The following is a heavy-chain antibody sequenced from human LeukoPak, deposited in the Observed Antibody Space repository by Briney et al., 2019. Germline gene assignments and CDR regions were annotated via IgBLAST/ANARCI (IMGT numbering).Heavy chain of an antibody. J-gene: IGHJ4*02. CDR2: IYYSGST. CDR3: AREPYGSGTFDY. V-gene: IGHV4-59*01. Sequence: SETLSLTCTVSGGSISSYYWSWIRQPPGKGLEWIGYIYYSGSTNYNPSLKSRVTISVDTSKNQFSLKLSSVTAADTAEYYCAREPYGSGTFDYWGQRTLVTFST. D-gene: IGHD3-10*01. CDR1: GGSISSYY.